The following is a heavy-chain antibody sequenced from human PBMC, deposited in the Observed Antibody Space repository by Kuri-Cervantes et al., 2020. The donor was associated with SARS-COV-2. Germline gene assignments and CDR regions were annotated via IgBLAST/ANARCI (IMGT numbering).Heavy chain of an antibody. CDR1: GGSISSSSYY. J-gene: IGHJ6*03. CDR2: IYYSGST. CDR3: ARYGVYYYYYYMDV. V-gene: IGHV4-39*07. D-gene: IGHD3-3*01. Sequence: SETLSLTCTVSGGSISSSSYYWGWIRQPPGKGLEWIGSIYYSGSTYYNPSLKGRVTISVDTSKNQFSLKLSSVTAADTAVYYCARYGVYYYYYYMDVWGKGTTVTVSS.